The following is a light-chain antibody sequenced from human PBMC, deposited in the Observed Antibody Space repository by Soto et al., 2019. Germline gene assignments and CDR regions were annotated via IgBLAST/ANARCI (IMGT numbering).Light chain of an antibody. CDR2: RAS. J-gene: IGKJ2*01. V-gene: IGKV3-15*01. Sequence: EIVMTQSPATLSVSPGERATLSCRASQSVSSNLAWYQQKPGQAPRLLIYRASTRATGIPARFSGSGSGTEFTLTISSLQSEDLAVYYCQQYNNWPPYTFGQGTKLEIK. CDR1: QSVSSN. CDR3: QQYNNWPPYT.